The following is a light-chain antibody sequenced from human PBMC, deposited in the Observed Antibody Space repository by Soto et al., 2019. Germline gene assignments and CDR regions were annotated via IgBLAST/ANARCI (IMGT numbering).Light chain of an antibody. CDR3: QQRKNWPPLT. CDR1: QSVSSY. V-gene: IGKV3-11*01. J-gene: IGKJ4*01. CDR2: EAS. Sequence: EIVLTQSPATLSLSPGERATLSCRASQSVSSYLAWYQQKPGQAPRLLISEASNRATGIPARFSGSGSGTDFTLTISSLEPEDFAVYYCQQRKNWPPLTFGGGTKVEIK.